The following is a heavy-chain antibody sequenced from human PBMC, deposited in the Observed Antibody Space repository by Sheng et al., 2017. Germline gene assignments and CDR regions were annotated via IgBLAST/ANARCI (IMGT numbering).Heavy chain of an antibody. CDR1: GYSISSGYY. J-gene: IGHJ4*02. Sequence: QVQLQESGPGLVKSSETLSLTCAVSGYSISSGYYWGWIRQPPGKGLEWIGSIYHSGSTYYNPSLKSRVTISVDTSKNQFSLKLSSVTAADTAVYYCARGRVGVATFDYWGQGNPGHRLL. V-gene: IGHV4-38-2*01. D-gene: IGHD2-15*01. CDR3: ARGRVGVATFDY. CDR2: IYHSGST.